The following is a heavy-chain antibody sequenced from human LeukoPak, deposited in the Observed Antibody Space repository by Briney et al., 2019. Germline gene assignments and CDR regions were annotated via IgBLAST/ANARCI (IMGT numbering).Heavy chain of an antibody. D-gene: IGHD3-3*01. J-gene: IGHJ4*02. CDR3: ANDRLGN. Sequence: GVSVRLSCAASGFSFSTYSMNWVRQAPGKGLEWVSYISSMSSTIYYADSVKGRFTISRDNAGNSLYLQLNSLRDEDTAVYYCANDRLGNWGQGTLVTVSS. CDR2: ISSMSSTI. CDR1: GFSFSTYS. V-gene: IGHV3-48*02.